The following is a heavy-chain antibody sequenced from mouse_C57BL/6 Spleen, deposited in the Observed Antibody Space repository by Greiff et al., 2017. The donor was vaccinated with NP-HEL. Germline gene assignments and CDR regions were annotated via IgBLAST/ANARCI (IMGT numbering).Heavy chain of an antibody. CDR3: ADDGYSFFAY. J-gene: IGHJ3*01. V-gene: IGHV1-66*01. CDR1: GYSFTSYY. CDR2: IYPGSGNT. Sequence: VKLMESGPELVKPGASVKISCKASGYSFTSYYIHWVKQRPGQGLEWIGWIYPGSGNTKYNEKFKGKATLTADTSSSTAYMQLSSLTSEDSAVYYCADDGYSFFAYWGQGTLVTVSA. D-gene: IGHD2-3*01.